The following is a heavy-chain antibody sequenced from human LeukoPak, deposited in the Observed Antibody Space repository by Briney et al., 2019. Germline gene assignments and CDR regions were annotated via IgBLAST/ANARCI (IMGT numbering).Heavy chain of an antibody. V-gene: IGHV4-38-2*01. CDR1: GYSISSGYY. J-gene: IGHJ4*02. Sequence: SETLSLTCAVSGYSISSGYYWGWIRQPPGKGLEWIGSIYHSGSTYYNPSLKSRVTISVDTSKNQFSLKLSSVTAADTAVYYCARVSSGWYLSYFDYWGQGTLVTVSS. D-gene: IGHD6-19*01. CDR2: IYHSGST. CDR3: ARVSSGWYLSYFDY.